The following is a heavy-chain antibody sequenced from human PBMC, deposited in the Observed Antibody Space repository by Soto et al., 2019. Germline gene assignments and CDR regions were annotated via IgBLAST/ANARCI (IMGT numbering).Heavy chain of an antibody. V-gene: IGHV4-59*01. Sequence: SETLSLTCTVSGGSISSYYWSWIRQPPGKGLEWIGYIYYSGSTNYNPSLKSRVTISVDTSKNQFSLKLSSVTAADTAVYYCARDRCSGGSCYSDYWGQGTLVTVSS. D-gene: IGHD2-15*01. CDR2: IYYSGST. CDR1: GGSISSYY. CDR3: ARDRCSGGSCYSDY. J-gene: IGHJ4*02.